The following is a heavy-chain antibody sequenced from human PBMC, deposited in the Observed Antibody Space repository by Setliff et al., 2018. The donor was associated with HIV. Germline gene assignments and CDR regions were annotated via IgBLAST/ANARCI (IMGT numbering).Heavy chain of an antibody. CDR2: VFNTGFA. Sequence: PSETLSLPCTVSGDSIRGYYWSWIRQPPGKGLEWMGYVFNTGFAAYNPSLKSRLTISVDTTKSQFSLRLTSVTAADTAIYYCARQVSIPGVAITPVDYWGQGALVTVSS. CDR1: GDSIRGYY. J-gene: IGHJ4*02. D-gene: IGHD5-12*01. V-gene: IGHV4-59*08. CDR3: ARQVSIPGVAITPVDY.